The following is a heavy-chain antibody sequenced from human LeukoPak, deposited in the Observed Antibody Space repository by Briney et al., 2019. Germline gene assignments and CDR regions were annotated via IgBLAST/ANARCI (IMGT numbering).Heavy chain of an antibody. Sequence: SETLSLTCAVYGGSFSGYYWSWIRQPPGKGLEWIGEINHSGSTNYNPSLKSRVTISVDTSKNQFSLKLSSVTAADTAVYYCAILPPWYSSSWYFDYWGQGTLVTVSS. CDR3: AILPPWYSSSWYFDY. D-gene: IGHD6-13*01. V-gene: IGHV4-34*01. CDR1: GGSFSGYY. CDR2: INHSGST. J-gene: IGHJ4*02.